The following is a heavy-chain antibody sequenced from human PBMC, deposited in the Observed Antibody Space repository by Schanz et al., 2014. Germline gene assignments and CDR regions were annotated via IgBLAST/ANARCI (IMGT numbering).Heavy chain of an antibody. Sequence: QVHLVQSGAEVKKPGSSVKVSCKASGGTFSSDTFSWVRQAPGQGLEWMGRIVPIAGITNYAQRFQGRVTITADKSSDTAYMELSSLRSEDTALYYCATMWAYCTITTCHTLEPFDVWGQGTMVTVSS. CDR3: ATMWAYCTITTCHTLEPFDV. D-gene: IGHD2-2*01. V-gene: IGHV1-69*02. CDR2: IVPIAGIT. CDR1: GGTFSSDT. J-gene: IGHJ3*01.